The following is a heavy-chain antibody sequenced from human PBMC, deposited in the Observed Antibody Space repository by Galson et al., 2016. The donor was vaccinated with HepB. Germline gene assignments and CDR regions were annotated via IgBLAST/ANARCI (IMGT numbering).Heavy chain of an antibody. CDR3: ARSGYTSGWYARIDY. J-gene: IGHJ4*02. CDR1: GASVSSSSYE. V-gene: IGHV4-39*01. Sequence: ETLSLTCSVSGASVSSSSYEWGWIRQPPGRGLEWIGSLYDSGRTYSSPSLESRVTISVDTSKNQLSLKLGSVTAADTAVYYCARSGYTSGWYARIDYWGQGILVTVSS. D-gene: IGHD6-19*01. CDR2: LYDSGRT.